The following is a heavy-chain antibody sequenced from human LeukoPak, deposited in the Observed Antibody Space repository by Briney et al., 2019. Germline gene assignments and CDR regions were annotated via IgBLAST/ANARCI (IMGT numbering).Heavy chain of an antibody. CDR3: ARDRFVAQYSAHDGSNSYFDY. J-gene: IGHJ4*02. V-gene: IGHV1-18*01. D-gene: IGHD5-12*01. CDR2: SSAYKGNT. Sequence: ASVKVSCKTSGYTFKIYGLSWLRQVPGQGLEWMAWSSAYKGNTKYAQKFQDRVTMTLDTSTSTAYLELRSLRSDDTAVYYCARDRFVAQYSAHDGSNSYFDYWGQGSLVTVSS. CDR1: GYTFKIYG.